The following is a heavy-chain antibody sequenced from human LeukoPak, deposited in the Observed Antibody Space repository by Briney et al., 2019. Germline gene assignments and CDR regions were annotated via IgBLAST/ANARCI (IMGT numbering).Heavy chain of an antibody. CDR2: IYYSGST. V-gene: IGHV4-59*01. CDR3: ARSSEGRYYYDSSGFSYYYYYMDV. Sequence: SETLSLTCTVSGGSISIYYWSWIRQPPGKGLEWIGYIYYSGSTNYNPSLKSRVTISVDTSKNQFSLKLSSVTAADTAVYYCARSSEGRYYYDSSGFSYYYYYMDVWGKGTTVTISS. CDR1: GGSISIYY. D-gene: IGHD3-22*01. J-gene: IGHJ6*03.